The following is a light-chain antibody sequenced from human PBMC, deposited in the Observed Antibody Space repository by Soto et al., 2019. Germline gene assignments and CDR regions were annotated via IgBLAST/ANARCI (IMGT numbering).Light chain of an antibody. CDR2: GNI. CDR3: QSYDDSLV. CDR1: GSNIGAGYD. V-gene: IGLV1-40*01. Sequence: QSVLTQPPSVSGAPGQRVTISCTGSGSNIGAGYDVHWYQHLPGTAPKLLIYGNINRPSGVPDRFSGSKSGASASLAITGLQAEDEAHYYCQSYDDSLVFGGGTQLTVL. J-gene: IGLJ3*02.